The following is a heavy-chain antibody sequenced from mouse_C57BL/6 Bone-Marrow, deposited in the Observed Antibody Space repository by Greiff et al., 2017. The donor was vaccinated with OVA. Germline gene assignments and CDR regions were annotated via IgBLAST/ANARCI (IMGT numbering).Heavy chain of an antibody. Sequence: VQLQQSGAELARPGASVKLSCTASGYTFTSYGISWVTQRPGQGLEWIGEIYPRSGNTYYKEKDKGKATLTEDKSSSTAYMELRSLTSEDSAVYFSARDYDGGHYVDYWGQGTTLTVAA. J-gene: IGHJ2*01. CDR2: IYPRSGNT. D-gene: IGHD2-4*01. V-gene: IGHV1-81*01. CDR3: ARDYDGGHYVDY. CDR1: GYTFTSYG.